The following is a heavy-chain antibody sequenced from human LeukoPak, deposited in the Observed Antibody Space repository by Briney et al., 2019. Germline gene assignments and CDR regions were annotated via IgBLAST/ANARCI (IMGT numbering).Heavy chain of an antibody. CDR1: GFTFSTYW. J-gene: IGHJ4*02. CDR2: TSSDLNVK. Sequence: PGGSLRLSCAASGFTFSTYWMDWVRQAPGKGLEWVAVTSSDLNVKLYADSVKGRFTISRDNSRSTLYLQMNSLRPEDTAIYYCAREGYYGSGSPPSLYFDYWGQGTLVTVSS. V-gene: IGHV3-30*03. D-gene: IGHD3-10*01. CDR3: AREGYYGSGSPPSLYFDY.